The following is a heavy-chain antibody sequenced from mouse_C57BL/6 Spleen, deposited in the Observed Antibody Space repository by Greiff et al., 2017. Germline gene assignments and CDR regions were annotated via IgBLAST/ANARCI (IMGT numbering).Heavy chain of an antibody. Sequence: VNVVESGAELVKPGASVKISCKASGYAFSSSWMNWVKQRPGKGLEWIGQIYPGDGDTNSNGKFKGKATLTAATSSSAAYMQLSSLTSEDSAVYFCARGDYYVSSSAWFAYWGQGTLVTVSA. CDR1: GYAFSSSW. CDR3: ARGDYYVSSSAWFAY. D-gene: IGHD1-1*01. V-gene: IGHV1-80*01. CDR2: IYPGDGDT. J-gene: IGHJ3*01.